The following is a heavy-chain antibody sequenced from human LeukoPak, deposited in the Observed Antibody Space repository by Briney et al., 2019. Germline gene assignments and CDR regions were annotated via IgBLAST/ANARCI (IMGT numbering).Heavy chain of an antibody. CDR3: ARDWGQLLLAHY. D-gene: IGHD2-2*01. Sequence: ASVKVSCKASGYTFTSYYMHWVRQAPGQGLEWMGWINPNSGGTNYAQKFHGRVTMTRDTSISTASMELSSLRSDDTAVYYCARDWGQLLLAHYWGQGTLVTVSS. CDR2: INPNSGGT. J-gene: IGHJ4*02. CDR1: GYTFTSYY. V-gene: IGHV1-2*02.